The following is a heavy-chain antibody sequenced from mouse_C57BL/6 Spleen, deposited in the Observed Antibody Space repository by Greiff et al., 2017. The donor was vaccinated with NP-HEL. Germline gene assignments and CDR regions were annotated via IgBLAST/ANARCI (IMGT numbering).Heavy chain of an antibody. CDR3: AREDMVTGEAWFAY. CDR1: GYAFSSSW. V-gene: IGHV1-82*01. J-gene: IGHJ3*01. CDR2: IYPGDGDT. Sequence: VQLQQSGPELVKPGASVKISCKASGYAFSSSWMNWVKQRPGKGLEWIGRIYPGDGDTNYNGKFKGKATLTADKSSSTAYMQLSSLTSEDSAVYFCAREDMVTGEAWFAYWGQGTLVTVSA. D-gene: IGHD2-2*01.